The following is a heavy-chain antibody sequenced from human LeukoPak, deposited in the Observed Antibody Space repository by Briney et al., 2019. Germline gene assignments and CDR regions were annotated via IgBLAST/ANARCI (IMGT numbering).Heavy chain of an antibody. V-gene: IGHV3-53*01. CDR1: GFTFSSYT. J-gene: IGHJ4*02. Sequence: GGSLRLSCAASGFTFSSYTMNWVRQAPGKGLEWVSVIYSGGSTYYADSVKGRFTISRDNSKNTLYLQMNSLRAEDTAVYYCGGNSDYWGQGILVTVSS. D-gene: IGHD4-23*01. CDR2: IYSGGST. CDR3: GGNSDY.